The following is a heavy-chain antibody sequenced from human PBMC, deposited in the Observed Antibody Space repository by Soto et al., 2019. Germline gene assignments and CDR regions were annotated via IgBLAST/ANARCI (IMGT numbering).Heavy chain of an antibody. Sequence: WASVKVSCKASCYTFRNYGITWVRQAPGQGLEWMAWISPYNGNTNYAQDLQGRVTMTTDTSTSTAYMELRSLTSEDTAMYYCARDLVSGSDFWRAYNGGYFDYWGQGTLVTVSS. CDR2: ISPYNGNT. V-gene: IGHV1-18*01. CDR3: ARDLVSGSDFWRAYNGGYFDY. D-gene: IGHD3-3*01. J-gene: IGHJ4*02. CDR1: CYTFRNYG.